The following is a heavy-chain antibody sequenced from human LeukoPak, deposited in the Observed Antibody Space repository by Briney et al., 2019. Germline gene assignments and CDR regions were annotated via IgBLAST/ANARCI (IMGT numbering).Heavy chain of an antibody. D-gene: IGHD3-16*01. Sequence: ASVRVSCKASGYTFNSYGISWVRQAPGQGLEWMGWISAYNGNTYYVQKLQGRVTMTTDTSTSTAYMELRSLRSDDTAVYYCARDSRVLFPMDVWGQGTTVTVSS. J-gene: IGHJ6*02. CDR2: ISAYNGNT. CDR1: GYTFNSYG. CDR3: ARDSRVLFPMDV. V-gene: IGHV1-18*01.